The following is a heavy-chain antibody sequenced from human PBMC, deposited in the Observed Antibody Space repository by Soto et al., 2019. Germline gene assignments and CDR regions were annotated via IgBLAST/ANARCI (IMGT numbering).Heavy chain of an antibody. D-gene: IGHD3-22*01. CDR3: ARAPPYYYDSSGYYYYYYYYGMDV. J-gene: IGHJ6*02. CDR1: GYTFTSYG. Sequence: ASVKVSCKASGYTFTSYGISWVRQAPGQGLEWMGWISAYNGNTNSAQKPQGRVTISVDTSKNQFSLKLSSVTAADTAVYYCARAPPYYYDSSGYYYYYYYYGMDVWGQGTTVTVSS. CDR2: ISAYNGNT. V-gene: IGHV1-18*01.